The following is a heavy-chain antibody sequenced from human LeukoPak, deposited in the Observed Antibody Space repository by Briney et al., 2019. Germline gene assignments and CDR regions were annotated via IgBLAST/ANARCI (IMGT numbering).Heavy chain of an antibody. CDR2: VNSDGSTT. J-gene: IGHJ4*02. D-gene: IGHD6-13*01. CDR1: GFPFSNYW. V-gene: IGHV3-74*01. Sequence: GGSLRLSCAASGFPFSNYWMHWVRQAPGKGLVWVSRVNSDGSTTNYADSVKGRFTISRDNAENTLYMRMNSLRPEDTAVYYCARGYCSSSRFDSWGQGTLVTVSS. CDR3: ARGYCSSSRFDS.